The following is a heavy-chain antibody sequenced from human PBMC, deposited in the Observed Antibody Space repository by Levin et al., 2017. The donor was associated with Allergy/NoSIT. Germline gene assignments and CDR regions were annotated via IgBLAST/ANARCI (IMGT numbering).Heavy chain of an antibody. V-gene: IGHV4-30-4*01. CDR1: GGSINSADYH. CDR2: IYHLGGT. Sequence: SETLSLTCSVSGGSINSADYHWSWIRQPPGTGLEWIGSIYHLGGTLYSPSLKSRLPMSLDTSKNQFSLQLRSVTAADTAVYYCGRTRSIGGTDLWGQGTLVSVSS. D-gene: IGHD1-1*01. J-gene: IGHJ5*02. CDR3: GRTRSIGGTDL.